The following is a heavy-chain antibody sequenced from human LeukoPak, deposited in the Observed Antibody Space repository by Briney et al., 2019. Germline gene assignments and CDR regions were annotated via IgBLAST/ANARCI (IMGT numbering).Heavy chain of an antibody. J-gene: IGHJ4*02. D-gene: IGHD6-13*01. CDR1: GFTFSSYW. Sequence: GGSLRLSCAAPGFTFSSYWMSWVRQAPGKGLEWVANIKQDGSEKYYVDSVKGRFTISRDNAKNSLYLQMNSLRAEDTAVYYCARGYSRSDYWGQGTLVTVSS. CDR3: ARGYSRSDY. V-gene: IGHV3-7*01. CDR2: IKQDGSEK.